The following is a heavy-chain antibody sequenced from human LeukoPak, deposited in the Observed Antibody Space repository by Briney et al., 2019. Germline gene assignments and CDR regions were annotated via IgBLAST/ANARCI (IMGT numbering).Heavy chain of an antibody. CDR1: GFTFGTIT. CDR3: ARDPPSFQH. Sequence: GGSLGLSCAAPGFTFGTITLNGVGRAPGRGREWVSSIDSSSSYIYYADSVKGRFTISRDNAKNSLYLQMNSLRAEDTAVYYCARDPPSFQHWGQGTLVTVSS. V-gene: IGHV3-21*01. J-gene: IGHJ1*01. CDR2: IDSSSSYI.